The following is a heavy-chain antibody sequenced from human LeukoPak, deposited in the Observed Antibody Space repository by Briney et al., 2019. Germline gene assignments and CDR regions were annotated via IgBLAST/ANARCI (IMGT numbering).Heavy chain of an antibody. D-gene: IGHD3-22*01. Sequence: ASVKVSCKASGYTFTSYDINWVRQATGQGLEWMGWMNPNSGNTGYAQKFQGRVTMTRNTSISTAYMELSSLRSEDTAVYYCARGHYYDSSGPSLFDPWGQGTLVTVSS. CDR3: ARGHYYDSSGPSLFDP. CDR1: GYTFTSYD. CDR2: MNPNSGNT. V-gene: IGHV1-8*01. J-gene: IGHJ5*02.